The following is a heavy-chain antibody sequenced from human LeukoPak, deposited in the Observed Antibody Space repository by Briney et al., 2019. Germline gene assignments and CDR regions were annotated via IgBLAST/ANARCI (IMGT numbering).Heavy chain of an antibody. V-gene: IGHV3-48*01. J-gene: IGHJ3*02. CDR3: ARALLWFGEATI. CDR1: GFTFSSYS. CDR2: ISSSSSTI. Sequence: GGSLRLSCAASGFTFSSYSMSWVRQAPGKGLEWVSYISSSSSTIYYADAVKGRFTISRDKAKNSMYLQMNSLRAEDTAVYYCARALLWFGEATIWGQGTMVTVSS. D-gene: IGHD3-10*01.